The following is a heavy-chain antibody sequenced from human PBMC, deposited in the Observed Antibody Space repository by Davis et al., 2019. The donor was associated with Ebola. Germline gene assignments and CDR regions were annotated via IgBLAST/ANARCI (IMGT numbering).Heavy chain of an antibody. CDR2: IKQDGSEK. CDR3: ARVPQGITFGGVSSG. CDR1: GFTFSSYW. J-gene: IGHJ4*02. D-gene: IGHD3-16*01. V-gene: IGHV3-7*03. Sequence: GESLKISCAASGFTFSSYWMSWVRQAPGKGLEWVANIKQDGSEKYYVDSVKGRFTISRDNAKNSLYLQMNSLRAEDTAVYYCARVPQGITFGGVSSGWGQGTLVTVSS.